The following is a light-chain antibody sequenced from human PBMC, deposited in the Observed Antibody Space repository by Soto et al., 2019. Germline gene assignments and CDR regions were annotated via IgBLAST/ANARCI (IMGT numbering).Light chain of an antibody. V-gene: IGKV3-20*01. J-gene: IGKJ1*01. Sequence: EIVLTQSPGTLSVSPGERANLYCRASQSVNGDYLAWYPQKPGQGPRLLIYGASSRATGIQDRFSGSGSGTDFTLTISRLDPEDSAVDDCQQYGSSPTFGPGTKVDIK. CDR3: QQYGSSPT. CDR1: QSVNGDY. CDR2: GAS.